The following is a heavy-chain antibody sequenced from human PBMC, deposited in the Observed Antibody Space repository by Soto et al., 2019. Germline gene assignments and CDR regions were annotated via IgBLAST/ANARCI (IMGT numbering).Heavy chain of an antibody. CDR1: GGSVSSGSYY. J-gene: IGHJ5*02. CDR2: IYYSGST. V-gene: IGHV4-61*01. CDR3: ARKSYGLVGFDP. D-gene: IGHD5-18*01. Sequence: SETLSLTCTVSGGSVSSGSYYWSWIRQPPGKGLEWIGYIYYSGSTNYNPSLKSRVTISVDTSKNQFSLKLSSVTVADSAVYYCARKSYGLVGFDPWGQGTLLTVSS.